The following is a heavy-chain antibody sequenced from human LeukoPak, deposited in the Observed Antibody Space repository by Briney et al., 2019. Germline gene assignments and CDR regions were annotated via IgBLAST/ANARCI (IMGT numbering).Heavy chain of an antibody. CDR3: AKGGRGYCSGGSCYDSVSPEGLGYYYGMDV. CDR2: ISSDGSNK. J-gene: IGHJ6*04. CDR1: GFTFSSYG. Sequence: GGSLRLSCAASGFTFSSYGMHWVRQAPGKGLEWVAVISSDGSNKYYADSVKGRFTISRDNSKNTLYLQMYSLRAEDTAVYYCAKGGRGYCSGGSCYDSVSPEGLGYYYGMDVWGKGTTVTVSS. V-gene: IGHV3-30*18. D-gene: IGHD2-15*01.